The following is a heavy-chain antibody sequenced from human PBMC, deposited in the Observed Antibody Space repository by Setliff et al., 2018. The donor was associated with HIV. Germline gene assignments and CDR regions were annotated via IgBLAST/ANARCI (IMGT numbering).Heavy chain of an antibody. D-gene: IGHD4-17*01. CDR2: ISPYNGHT. CDR3: ARTDYGGNSGGNYFDY. CDR1: GYTFTTYD. J-gene: IGHJ4*02. Sequence: ASVKVSCKASGYTFTTYDITWVRQAPGQGLEWLGWISPYNGHTNFAQKFQGRVTMTTDTATSTAYMEVRSLRSDDTAVYCCARTDYGGNSGGNYFDYWGQGAVVTVSS. V-gene: IGHV1-18*01.